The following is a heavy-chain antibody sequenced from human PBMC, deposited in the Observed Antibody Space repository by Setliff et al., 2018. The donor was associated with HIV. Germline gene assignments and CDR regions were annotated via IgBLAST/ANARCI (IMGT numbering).Heavy chain of an antibody. Sequence: KTSETLSLTCTVSGGSINSYYWSWIRQPPGKGLEWIGNIYYSGSTYYNPSLKSRVTISVDTSKNQFSLKLSSVTAADTAVYYCSSSSALEVDAFDIWGQGTMVTVSS. V-gene: IGHV4-59*08. CDR3: SSSSALEVDAFDI. J-gene: IGHJ3*02. CDR1: GGSINSYY. D-gene: IGHD6-13*01. CDR2: IYYSGST.